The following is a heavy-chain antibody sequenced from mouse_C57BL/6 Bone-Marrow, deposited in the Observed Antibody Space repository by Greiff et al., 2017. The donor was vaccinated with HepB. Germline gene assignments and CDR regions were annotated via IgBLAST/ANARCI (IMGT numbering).Heavy chain of an antibody. CDR2: INPSTGGT. D-gene: IGHD1-1*01. CDR1: GYSFTGYY. Sequence: EVQLQQSGPELVKPGASVKISCKASGYSFTGYYMNWVKQSPEKSLEWIGEINPSTGGTTYNQKFKAKATLTVDKSSSTAYMQLKSLTSEDSAVYYCARRYYGSSYGDYWGQGTTLTVSS. J-gene: IGHJ2*01. CDR3: ARRYYGSSYGDY. V-gene: IGHV1-42*01.